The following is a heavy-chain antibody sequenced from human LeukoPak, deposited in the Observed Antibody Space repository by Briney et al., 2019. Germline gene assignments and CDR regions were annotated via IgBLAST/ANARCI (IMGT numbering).Heavy chain of an antibody. Sequence: SETPSFTCTVSGYSISSGYFWGWIRQPPGKGLEWIGNIYYTGSTYYNASLQSRVTIPIDTSKNQVSLRLNSVTAADTAMYYCAKSGGYGLIDYWGQGTLVTISS. CDR1: GYSISSGYF. V-gene: IGHV4-38-2*02. D-gene: IGHD1-26*01. CDR3: AKSGGYGLIDY. CDR2: IYYTGST. J-gene: IGHJ4*02.